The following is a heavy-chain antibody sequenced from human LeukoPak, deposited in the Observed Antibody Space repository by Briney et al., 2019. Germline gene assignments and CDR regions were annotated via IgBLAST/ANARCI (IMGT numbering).Heavy chain of an antibody. J-gene: IGHJ4*02. D-gene: IGHD5-24*01. CDR2: IKQDGTAK. CDR1: GFTFSSYT. V-gene: IGHV3-7*04. CDR3: ARGWFDC. Sequence: PGGSLRLSCAASGFTFSSYTVNWVRQAPGKGLEWVANIKQDGTAKYYVDSVKGRFTISRDNAKNSLYLQMNSLRAEDTAVYYCARGWFDCWGQGTLVTVSS.